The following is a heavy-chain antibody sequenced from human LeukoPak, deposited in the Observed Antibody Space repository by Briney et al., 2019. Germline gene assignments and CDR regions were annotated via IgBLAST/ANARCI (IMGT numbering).Heavy chain of an antibody. D-gene: IGHD6-13*01. J-gene: IGHJ3*02. CDR3: AKDYSSSWYMEAFDI. Sequence: PGGSLRLSCAASGFTFSSYAMSWVRQAPGKGLEWVSPISGSGGSTHYADSVKGRFTISRDNSKNTLYLQMNSLRAEDTAVYYCAKDYSSSWYMEAFDICGEGTMVTVSS. V-gene: IGHV3-23*01. CDR1: GFTFSSYA. CDR2: ISGSGGST.